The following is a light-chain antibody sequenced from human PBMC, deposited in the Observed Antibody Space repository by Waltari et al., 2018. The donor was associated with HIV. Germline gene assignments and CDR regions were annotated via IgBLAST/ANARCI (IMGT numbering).Light chain of an antibody. CDR3: VSYAGSNTVI. J-gene: IGLJ2*01. Sequence: QSALTQPPSASGSPGQSVTISCTGTSSDIGGYNSVPWYQQHPGKAPKLIIYEVTKRPSGLPNRFSGSKSGNTASLTVSGLQAEDEADYYCVSYAGSNTVIFGGGTKLTVL. V-gene: IGLV2-8*01. CDR1: SSDIGGYNS. CDR2: EVT.